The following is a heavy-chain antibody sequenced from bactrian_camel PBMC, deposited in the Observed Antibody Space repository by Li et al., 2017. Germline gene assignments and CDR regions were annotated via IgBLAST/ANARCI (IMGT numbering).Heavy chain of an antibody. V-gene: IGHV3S54*01. D-gene: IGHD3*01. CDR1: GYIDSKHG. Sequence: HVQLVESGGGEVQAGGSLTLACAAPGYIDSKHGMGWFRQAAGKQREAVASIGDDGVGSYSDSVKGRFTISKDNVKNTLYLQLNALKPEDTAMYYCALDDGCHYDCYSDSWCQLPRPPYWGQGTQVTVS. CDR2: IGDDGVGS. CDR3: ALDDGCHYDCYSDSWCQLPRPPY. J-gene: IGHJ4*01.